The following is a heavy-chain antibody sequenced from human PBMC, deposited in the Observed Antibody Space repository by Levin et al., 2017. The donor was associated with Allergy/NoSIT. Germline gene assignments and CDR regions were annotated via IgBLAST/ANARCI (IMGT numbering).Heavy chain of an antibody. V-gene: IGHV3-30*18. D-gene: IGHD6-19*01. CDR3: AKLIQQYSSGWPSPLGY. CDR1: GFTFSSYG. Sequence: PGGSLRLSCAASGFTFSSYGMHWVRQAPGKGLEWVAVISYDGSNKYYADSVKGRFTISRDNSKNTLYLQMNSLRAEDTAVYYCAKLIQQYSSGWPSPLGYWGQGTLVTVSS. CDR2: ISYDGSNK. J-gene: IGHJ4*02.